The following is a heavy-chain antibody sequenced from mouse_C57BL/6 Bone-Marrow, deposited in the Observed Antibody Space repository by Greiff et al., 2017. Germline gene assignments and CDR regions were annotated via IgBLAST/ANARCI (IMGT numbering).Heavy chain of an antibody. CDR2: IYPGSGNT. CDR3: ARTGNDY. D-gene: IGHD4-1*01. Sequence: QVQLKESGAELVRPGASVKLSCKASGYTFTDYYINWVKQRPGQGLEWIARIYPGSGNTSYNEKFKGKATLTAEKSSSTAFMQLSSLTSEYSAVYFCARTGNDYWGQGTTLTVSS. V-gene: IGHV1-76*01. CDR1: GYTFTDYY. J-gene: IGHJ2*01.